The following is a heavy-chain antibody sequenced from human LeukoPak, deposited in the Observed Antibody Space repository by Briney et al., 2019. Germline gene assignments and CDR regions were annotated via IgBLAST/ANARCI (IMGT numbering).Heavy chain of an antibody. CDR1: GYTFTSYG. J-gene: IGHJ4*02. Sequence: GASVKVSCKASGYTFTSYGISWVRQAPGQGLEWMGWISAYNGNTNYAQKLQGRVTMTTDTSTSTAYMELRSLRSDDTAVYYCARDDGYGGYGETFDYWGQGTLVTVS. CDR3: ARDDGYGGYGETFDY. CDR2: ISAYNGNT. D-gene: IGHD5-12*01. V-gene: IGHV1-18*01.